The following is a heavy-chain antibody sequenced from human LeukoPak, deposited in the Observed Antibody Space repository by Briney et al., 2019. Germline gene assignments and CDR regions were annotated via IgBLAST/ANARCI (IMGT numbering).Heavy chain of an antibody. V-gene: IGHV4-34*01. D-gene: IGHD3-16*02. CDR3: ARVTGYDYVWGSYRYPKEFDY. CDR1: GGSFSGYY. Sequence: SETLSLTCAVYGGSFSGYYWSWIRQPPGRGLEWIGAINHSGSTNYNPSLKSRVTISVDTSKNQFSLKLSSVTAADTAVYYCARVTGYDYVWGSYRYPKEFDYWGQGTLVTVSS. CDR2: INHSGST. J-gene: IGHJ4*02.